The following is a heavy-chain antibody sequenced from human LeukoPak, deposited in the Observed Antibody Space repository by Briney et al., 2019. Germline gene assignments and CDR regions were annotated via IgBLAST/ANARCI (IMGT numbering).Heavy chain of an antibody. D-gene: IGHD2-15*01. Sequence: ASVKVSCKASGYTFTDYYMHGVRQAPGQGLEWMGWIKPNTGHTNYPQKFQARATMPRDTSLTTAYMELSRLTSDDTALYYCARAGYCSGGSCRNWIDPWGQGTLVTVSS. V-gene: IGHV1-2*02. J-gene: IGHJ5*02. CDR3: ARAGYCSGGSCRNWIDP. CDR2: IKPNTGHT. CDR1: GYTFTDYY.